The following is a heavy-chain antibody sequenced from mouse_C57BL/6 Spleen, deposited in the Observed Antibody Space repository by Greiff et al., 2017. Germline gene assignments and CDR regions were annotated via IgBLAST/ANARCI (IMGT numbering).Heavy chain of an antibody. V-gene: IGHV1-54*01. J-gene: IGHJ2*01. D-gene: IGHD1-1*01. CDR1: GYAFTNYL. CDR2: INPGSGGT. Sequence: QVQLKESGAELVRPGTSVKVSCKASGYAFTNYLIEWVKQRPGQGLEWIGVINPGSGGTNYNEKFKGKATLTADKSSSTAYMQLSSLTSEYSAVYFCARSFITTVVATGFGYWGQGTTLTVSS. CDR3: ARSFITTVVATGFGY.